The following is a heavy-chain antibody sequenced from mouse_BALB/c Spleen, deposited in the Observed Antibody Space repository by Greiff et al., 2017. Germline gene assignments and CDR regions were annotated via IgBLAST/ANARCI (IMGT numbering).Heavy chain of an antibody. CDR1: GYTFTDYN. CDR2: INPNNGGT. V-gene: IGHV1-18*01. D-gene: IGHD1-2*01. J-gene: IGHJ1*01. CDR3: GRELLRLKYFDV. Sequence: VQLKQSGPELVKPGASVKIPCKASGYTFTDYNMDWVKQSHGQSLEWIGDINPNNGGTIYNQKFKGKATLTVDKSSSTAYMELRSLTSEDTAVYYCGRELLRLKYFDVWGAGTTVTVSS.